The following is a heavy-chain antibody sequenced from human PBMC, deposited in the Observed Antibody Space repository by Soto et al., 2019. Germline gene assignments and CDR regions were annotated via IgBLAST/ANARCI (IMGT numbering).Heavy chain of an antibody. CDR1: GFTFSSYG. Sequence: PGGSLRLSCAASGFTFSSYGMHWVRQAPGKGLEWVAVIWYDGSNKYYADSVKGRFTISRDNSKNTLYLQMNSLRAEDTAVYYCARDGDSSGLDYWGPGTLVNLSS. D-gene: IGHD3-22*01. CDR2: IWYDGSNK. V-gene: IGHV3-33*01. CDR3: ARDGDSSGLDY. J-gene: IGHJ4*02.